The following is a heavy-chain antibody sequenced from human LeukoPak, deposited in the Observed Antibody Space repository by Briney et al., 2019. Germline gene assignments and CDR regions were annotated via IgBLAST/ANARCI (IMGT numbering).Heavy chain of an antibody. CDR3: ARDRITMVRGVNPPDYYYYGMDV. V-gene: IGHV3-7*01. J-gene: IGHJ6*02. Sequence: GGSLRLSCAASGFTLSSYWMSWVRQAPGKGVEWVANIKQDGSEKYYVDSVKGRFTISRDNAKNSLYLQMNSLRAEDTAVYYCARDRITMVRGVNPPDYYYYGMDVWGQGTTVTVSS. CDR2: IKQDGSEK. CDR1: GFTLSSYW. D-gene: IGHD3-10*01.